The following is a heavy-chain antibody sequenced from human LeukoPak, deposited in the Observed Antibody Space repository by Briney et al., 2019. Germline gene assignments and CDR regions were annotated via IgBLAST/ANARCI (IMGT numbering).Heavy chain of an antibody. V-gene: IGHV1-69*06. CDR2: IIPIFGTA. CDR3: ARDNDSRDPPHFDY. CDR1: GGTFSSYA. Sequence: SVNLSCKASGGTFSSYAISWARQAPGQELEWMGGIIPIFGTANYAQKFGGRVTITADKSMRTVYMELSSLRSEDTAVYYCARDNDSRDPPHFDYWGQGTLVTVSS. J-gene: IGHJ4*02. D-gene: IGHD3-16*01.